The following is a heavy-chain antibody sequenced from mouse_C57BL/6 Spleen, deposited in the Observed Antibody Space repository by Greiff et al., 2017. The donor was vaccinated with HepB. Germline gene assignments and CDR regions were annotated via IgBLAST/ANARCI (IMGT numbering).Heavy chain of an antibody. CDR3: ARLNSRYYFDY. V-gene: IGHV5-12*01. Sequence: EVKLMESGGGLVQPGGSLKLPCAASGFTFSDYYMYWVRQTPEKRLEWVAYISNGGGSTYYPDTVKGRFTISRDNAKNTLYLQMSRLKSEDTAMYYCARLNSRYYFDYWGQGTTLTVSS. D-gene: IGHD1-3*01. CDR2: ISNGGGST. J-gene: IGHJ2*01. CDR1: GFTFSDYY.